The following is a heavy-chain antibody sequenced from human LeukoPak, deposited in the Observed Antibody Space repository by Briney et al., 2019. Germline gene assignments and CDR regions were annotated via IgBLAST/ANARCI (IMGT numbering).Heavy chain of an antibody. V-gene: IGHV3-49*04. Sequence: SGGSRRLSCTASGFIFGDHAMSWVRQAPGKGQEWVGFIRSKAYGATTEYAASVKGRFTISRDDSKGIAYLQMDNLKTEDTALYYCSRGPILLWIHNGMDVWGQGTTVTVSS. CDR1: GFIFGDHA. D-gene: IGHD3-10*01. J-gene: IGHJ6*02. CDR3: SRGPILLWIHNGMDV. CDR2: IRSKAYGATT.